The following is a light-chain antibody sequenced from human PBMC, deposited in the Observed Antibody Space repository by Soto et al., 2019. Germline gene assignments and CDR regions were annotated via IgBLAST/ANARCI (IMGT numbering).Light chain of an antibody. V-gene: IGKV3-15*01. Sequence: IVRTQSPSSLSVSPGEVATLSCVASQSVWKKLAWYQHKPGQAPRLLIFDASTRATGIPARFSGSGSGTEFTLTIGSLQSEDFALYYCQQYNNWPRTFGQGTKVDI. CDR3: QQYNNWPRT. J-gene: IGKJ1*01. CDR2: DAS. CDR1: QSVWKK.